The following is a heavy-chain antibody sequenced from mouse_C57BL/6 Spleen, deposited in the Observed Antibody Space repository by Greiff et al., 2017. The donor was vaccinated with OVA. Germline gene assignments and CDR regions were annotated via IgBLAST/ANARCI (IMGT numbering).Heavy chain of an antibody. CDR3: AKYYYGSSYLYAMDY. D-gene: IGHD1-1*01. CDR2: IYPRSGNT. V-gene: IGHV1-81*01. J-gene: IGHJ4*01. Sequence: VQLQQSGAELARPGASVKLSCKASGYTFTSYGISWVKQRTGQGLEWIGEIYPRSGNTYYNEKFKGKATLTADKSSRTAYMELRSLTSEDSSVYFCAKYYYGSSYLYAMDYWGQGTSVTVSS. CDR1: GYTFTSYG.